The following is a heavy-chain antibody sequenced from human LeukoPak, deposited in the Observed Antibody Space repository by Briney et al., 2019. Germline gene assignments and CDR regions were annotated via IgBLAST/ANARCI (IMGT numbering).Heavy chain of an antibody. D-gene: IGHD3-3*01. CDR2: ISSSSSTI. V-gene: IGHV3-48*02. CDR1: GFTFSSYS. CDR3: ARDMASRGYYDFWSGYNLFDY. Sequence: PGGSLRLSCAASGFTFSSYSMNWVRQAPGKGLEWVSYISSSSSTIYYADSVKGRFTISRDNAKNSLYLQMSSLRDEDTAVYYCARDMASRGYYDFWSGYNLFDYWGQGTLVTVSS. J-gene: IGHJ4*02.